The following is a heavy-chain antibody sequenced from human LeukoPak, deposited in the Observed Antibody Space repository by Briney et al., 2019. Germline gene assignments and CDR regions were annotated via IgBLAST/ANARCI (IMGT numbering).Heavy chain of an antibody. CDR1: GVSISPHY. CDR2: IYYSGST. V-gene: IGHV4-59*11. Sequence: SETLSLTCTVSGVSISPHYWSWMRQPPGKGLEWIGYIYYSGSTNYNPSLKSRITISVDTSKNQFSLKLSSVTAADTAVYYCARAAGGDYWGQGTLVTVSS. D-gene: IGHD6-13*01. CDR3: ARAAGGDY. J-gene: IGHJ4*02.